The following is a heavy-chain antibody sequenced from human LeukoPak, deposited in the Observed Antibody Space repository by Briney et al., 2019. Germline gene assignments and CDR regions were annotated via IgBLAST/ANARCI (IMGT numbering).Heavy chain of an antibody. D-gene: IGHD6-13*01. CDR2: ISSSGSTI. CDR1: GFTFSDYY. V-gene: IGHV3-11*01. Sequence: KPGGSLRLSCAASGFTFSDYYMSWIRQAPGKGLEWVSYISSSGSTIYYADSVKGRFTISRDNAKNSLYLQMNSLRAEDTAVYYCARGEASYSSSWYGVDYWGQGTLVTVSS. CDR3: ARGEASYSSSWYGVDY. J-gene: IGHJ4*02.